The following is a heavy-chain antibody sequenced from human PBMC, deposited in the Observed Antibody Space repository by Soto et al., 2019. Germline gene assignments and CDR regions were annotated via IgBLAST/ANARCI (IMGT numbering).Heavy chain of an antibody. CDR2: ISYDGSNK. CDR1: GFTFSSYG. Sequence: QVQLVESGGGVVQPGRSLRLSCAASGFTFSSYGMHWVRQAPGKGLEWVAVISYDGSNKYYADSVKGRFTISRDNSKNTLYLQMNGLRAEETGVYYCAKDRYGDYAFDYWGQGTLVTVSS. CDR3: AKDRYGDYAFDY. D-gene: IGHD4-17*01. J-gene: IGHJ4*02. V-gene: IGHV3-30*18.